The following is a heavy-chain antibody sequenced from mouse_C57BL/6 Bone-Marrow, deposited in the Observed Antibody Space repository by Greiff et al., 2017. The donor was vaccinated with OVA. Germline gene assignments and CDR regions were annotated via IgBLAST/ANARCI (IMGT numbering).Heavy chain of an antibody. CDR1: GYSFTDYH. D-gene: IGHD1-1*01. CDR2: INPNYGTT. CDR3: ARFTAVVPYAMCC. Sequence: EVQLQQPGPELVKPGASVKISCKASGYSFTDYHMNWVKQSNGKSLEWIGVINPNYGTTSYNQKFKGKATLTVDQSSSTAYMQLNSLTSEDSAVYFCARFTAVVPYAMCCWGKGTSVTVSS. J-gene: IGHJ4*01. V-gene: IGHV1-39*01.